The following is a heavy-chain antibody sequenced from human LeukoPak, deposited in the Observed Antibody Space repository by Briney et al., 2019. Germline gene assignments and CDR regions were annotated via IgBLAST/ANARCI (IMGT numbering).Heavy chain of an antibody. J-gene: IGHJ4*02. CDR2: IYYSGST. Sequence: SETLSLTCTVSGGSISGSSYYWGWIRQPPGKGLEWIGSIYYSGSTYYNPSLKSRVTISVDTSKNQFSLKLSSVTAADTAVYYCARHPNYYDSSGYHFDYWGQGTLVTVSS. CDR3: ARHPNYYDSSGYHFDY. D-gene: IGHD3-22*01. V-gene: IGHV4-39*01. CDR1: GGSISGSSYY.